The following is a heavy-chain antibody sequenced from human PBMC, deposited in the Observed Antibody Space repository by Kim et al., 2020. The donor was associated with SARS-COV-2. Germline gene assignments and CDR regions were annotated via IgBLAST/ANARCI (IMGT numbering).Heavy chain of an antibody. Sequence: SQTLSLTCAISGDSVSSNSAAWNWIRQSPSRGLEWLGRTYYRSKWYNDYAVSVKSRITINPDTSKNQFSLQLNSVTPEDTAVYYCARLAPAAGTPHYYYGMDVWGQGTTVTVSS. V-gene: IGHV6-1*01. CDR3: ARLAPAAGTPHYYYGMDV. CDR1: GDSVSSNSAA. CDR2: TYYRSKWYN. D-gene: IGHD6-13*01. J-gene: IGHJ6*02.